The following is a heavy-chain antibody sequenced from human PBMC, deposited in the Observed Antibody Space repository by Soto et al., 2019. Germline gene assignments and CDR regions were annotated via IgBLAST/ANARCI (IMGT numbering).Heavy chain of an antibody. V-gene: IGHV3-30*18. CDR3: VKAPGYCSGGSCYYFDY. D-gene: IGHD2-15*01. CDR1: GFTFSSYG. J-gene: IGHJ4*02. CDR2: ISYDGSNK. Sequence: GVLRLSCAASGFTFSSYGMHRVRQAPGKGLEWVAVISYDGSNKYYADSVKGRFTISRYNSKNTLYLQMNSLRAEDTAVYYCVKAPGYCSGGSCYYFDYWGQGTLVTVSS.